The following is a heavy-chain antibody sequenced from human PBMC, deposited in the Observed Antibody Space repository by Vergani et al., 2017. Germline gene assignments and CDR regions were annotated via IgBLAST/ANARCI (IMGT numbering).Heavy chain of an antibody. CDR3: ARDDYYGSSGYYF. D-gene: IGHD3-22*01. V-gene: IGHV1-18*01. CDR1: GYTFTSYG. J-gene: IGHJ4*02. CDR2: ISAYNGNT. Sequence: QVQLVQSGAEVKKPGASVKVSCKASGYTFTSYGISWLRQAAGQGLEWMGWISAYNGNTNDAQKLQGRVTMTPDTSTSTAYMELRSLRSDDTSVYYCARDDYYGSSGYYFWGQGTLVTVSS.